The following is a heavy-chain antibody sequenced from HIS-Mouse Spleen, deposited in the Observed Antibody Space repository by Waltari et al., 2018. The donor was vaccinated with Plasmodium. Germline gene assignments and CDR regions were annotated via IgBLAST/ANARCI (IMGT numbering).Heavy chain of an antibody. CDR2: YNPNSGGT. V-gene: IGHV1-2*02. CDR3: ARVLGYKAAAGTFVEYFQH. CDR1: GYTFTGYY. D-gene: IGHD6-13*01. J-gene: IGHJ1*01. Sequence: QVQLVQSGAEVKKPGASVKVSCKASGYTFTGYYMHWVRQAPGQGLEWIGRYNPNSGGTNYAQKFQGRVTMTRDTAISTAYMELSRLRSDDTAVYYCARVLGYKAAAGTFVEYFQHWGQGTLVTVSS.